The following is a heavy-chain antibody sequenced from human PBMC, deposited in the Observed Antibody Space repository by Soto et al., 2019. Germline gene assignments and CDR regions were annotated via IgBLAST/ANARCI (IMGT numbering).Heavy chain of an antibody. J-gene: IGHJ4*02. D-gene: IGHD3-16*02. V-gene: IGHV1-3*01. CDR1: GKSFDNFA. CDR3: ARAKYDYIWGSYHPFDQ. Sequence: QVQLVQSGAEVKKPGASVRLSCKVSGKSFDNFAVHWVRQTPGQRPEWMGRINVGDDKTKYSEKFQGRVIVSYDTSATTAYMELRALSSEXTAXYYCARAKYDYIWGSYHPFDQWAQGAQVTVAS. CDR2: INVGDDKT.